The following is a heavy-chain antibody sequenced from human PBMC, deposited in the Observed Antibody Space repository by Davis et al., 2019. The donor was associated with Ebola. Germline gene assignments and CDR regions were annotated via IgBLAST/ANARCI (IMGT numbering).Heavy chain of an antibody. CDR2: ISAYNGNT. J-gene: IGHJ4*02. CDR1: GGTFSSYA. Sequence: ASVKVSCKASGGTFSSYAISWVRQAPGQGLEWMGWISAYNGNTNYAQKLQGRVTMTTDTSTSTAYMKLRSLRSDDTAVYYCATTTSSSYGAPVTFDYWGQGTLVTVSS. CDR3: ATTTSSSYGAPVTFDY. V-gene: IGHV1-18*01. D-gene: IGHD4-11*01.